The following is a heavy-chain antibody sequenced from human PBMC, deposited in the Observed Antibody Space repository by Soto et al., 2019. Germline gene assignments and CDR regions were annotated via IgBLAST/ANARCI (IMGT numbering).Heavy chain of an antibody. Sequence: EVQLVESGGGVVQPGGSLRLSCAASGFTFSTHWMHWVRQAPGKGLLWVSRINSDGSRTDYADSVRGRFTISRDNAKNTGYRQMNSLRAEDTAVYYCARVPTGGDVLDWGQGTLVTVSS. CDR3: ARVPTGGDVLD. V-gene: IGHV3-74*01. J-gene: IGHJ4*02. CDR2: INSDGSRT. D-gene: IGHD7-27*01. CDR1: GFTFSTHW.